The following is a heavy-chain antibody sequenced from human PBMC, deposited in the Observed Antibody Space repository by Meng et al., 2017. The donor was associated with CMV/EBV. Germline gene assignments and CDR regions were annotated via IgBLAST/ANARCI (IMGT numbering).Heavy chain of an antibody. Sequence: GGSLRLSCVASGFTFSSYDMHWVRQVTGKGLEWVSGIGTGGDTYYPDSVKGRFTISRENAKNSLYLQMNSLRAGDTAVYYCATSGGYYYYGMDVWGQGTTVTVSS. CDR3: ATSGGYYYYGMDV. CDR1: GFTFSSYD. J-gene: IGHJ6*02. V-gene: IGHV3-13*01. CDR2: IGTGGDT. D-gene: IGHD2-2*01.